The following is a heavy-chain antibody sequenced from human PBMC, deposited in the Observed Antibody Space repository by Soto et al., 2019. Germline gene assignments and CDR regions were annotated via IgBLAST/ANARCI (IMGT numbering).Heavy chain of an antibody. V-gene: IGHV1-69*13. CDR1: GGTFSSYA. CDR3: ARDGEYSSGLGGP. J-gene: IGHJ5*02. CDR2: IIPIFGTA. D-gene: IGHD6-19*01. Sequence: SVKVSCKASGGTFSSYAISWVRQAPGQGLEWMGGIIPIFGTANYAQKFQGRVTITADESTSTAYMKMSSLRSEDTAVYYCARDGEYSSGLGGPWGQGTLVTVSS.